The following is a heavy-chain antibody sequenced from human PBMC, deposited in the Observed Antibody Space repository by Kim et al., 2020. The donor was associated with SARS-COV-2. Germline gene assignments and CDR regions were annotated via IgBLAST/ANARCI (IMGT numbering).Heavy chain of an antibody. CDR2: IKQDGSEK. CDR1: GFTFSSYW. Sequence: GGSLRLSCAASGFTFSSYWMSWVRQAPGKGLEWVANIKQDGSEKYYVDSVKGRFTISRDNAKNSLYLQMNSLRAEDTAVYYCARVRGVMGYDFMTYGMDVWGQGTTVTVSS. CDR3: ARVRGVMGYDFMTYGMDV. D-gene: IGHD3-9*01. V-gene: IGHV3-7*03. J-gene: IGHJ6*02.